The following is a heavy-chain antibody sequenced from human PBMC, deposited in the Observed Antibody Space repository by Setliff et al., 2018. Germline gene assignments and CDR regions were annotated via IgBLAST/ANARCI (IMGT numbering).Heavy chain of an antibody. V-gene: IGHV4-39*01. J-gene: IGHJ4*02. D-gene: IGHD6-13*01. CDR2: IYYSGST. Sequence: SETLSLTCTVSGGSISSSSYYWGWIRQPPGKGLEWIGSIYYSGSTYYNPSLKSRVTISVDTSENQFSLKLSSVTAADTAVYYCASFAGSSWVDYWGQGTLVTVSS. CDR1: GGSISSSSYY. CDR3: ASFAGSSWVDY.